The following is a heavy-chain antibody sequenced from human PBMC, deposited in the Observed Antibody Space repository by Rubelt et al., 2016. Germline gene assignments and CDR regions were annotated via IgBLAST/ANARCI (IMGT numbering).Heavy chain of an antibody. D-gene: IGHD6-19*01. J-gene: IGHJ2*01. CDR2: ISAYNGNT. CDR3: ARGRPQSGWYDTYWYFDL. CDR1: GYTFTSYG. Sequence: GASVKVSCKASGYTFTSYGISWVRQAPGQGLEWMGWISAYNGNTNYAQKLQGRVTMTTDTSTSTAYMELRSLRSDDTAVYYCARGRPQSGWYDTYWYFDLWGRGTLVTVSS. V-gene: IGHV1-18*01.